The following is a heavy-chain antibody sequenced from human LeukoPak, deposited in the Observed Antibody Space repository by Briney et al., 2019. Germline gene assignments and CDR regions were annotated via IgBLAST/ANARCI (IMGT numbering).Heavy chain of an antibody. V-gene: IGHV3-43*01. CDR2: ISWDGGST. Sequence: GGSLRLSCAASGFTFDDYTMHWVRQAPGKGLEWVSLISWDGGSTYYADSVKGRFTISRDNSKNSLYLQMNSLRTEDIALYYCAKGGDTMDLDYWGQGTLVTVSS. J-gene: IGHJ4*02. D-gene: IGHD3-10*01. CDR1: GFTFDDYT. CDR3: AKGGDTMDLDY.